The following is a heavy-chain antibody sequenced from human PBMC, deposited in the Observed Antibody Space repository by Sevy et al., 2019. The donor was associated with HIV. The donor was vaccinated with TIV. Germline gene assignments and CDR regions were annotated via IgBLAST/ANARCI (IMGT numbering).Heavy chain of an antibody. CDR3: ARSITMIVDDAFDI. CDR1: GYTFTGYY. V-gene: IGHV1-2*02. Sequence: ASLKVSCKASGYTFTGYYMHWVRQAPGQGLEWMGWINPNSGGTNYAQKFQGRVTMTRDTSISTAYMELSRLRSDDTAVYYCARSITMIVDDAFDIWGQGTMVTVSS. D-gene: IGHD3-22*01. J-gene: IGHJ3*02. CDR2: INPNSGGT.